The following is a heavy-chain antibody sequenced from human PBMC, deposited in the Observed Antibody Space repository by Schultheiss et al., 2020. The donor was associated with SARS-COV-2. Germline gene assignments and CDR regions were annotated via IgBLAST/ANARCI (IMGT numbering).Heavy chain of an antibody. CDR1: GGSVTSASDH. CDR3: ARVGFTIFGVVTNADSTYYYYGMDV. Sequence: SETLSLTCTVSGGSVTSASDHWSWIRQPPGKGLEWIGYIYYSGSTNYNPSLKSRVTISVDTSKNQFSLKLSSVTAADTAVYYCARVGFTIFGVVTNADSTYYYYGMDVWGQGTTVTVSS. V-gene: IGHV4-61*01. J-gene: IGHJ6*02. CDR2: IYYSGST. D-gene: IGHD3-3*01.